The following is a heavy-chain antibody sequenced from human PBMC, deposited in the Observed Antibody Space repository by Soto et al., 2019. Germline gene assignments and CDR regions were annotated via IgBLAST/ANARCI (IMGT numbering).Heavy chain of an antibody. CDR3: ARRYGWLYFAD. D-gene: IGHD6-19*01. Sequence: SETLSLTCTVSGGSISSSSYFWGWIRQPPGKGLEWIGSIYYSGSTYYNPSLKSRVTVSVDTSKNQFSLRLISVTAADTAVYYCARRYGWLYFADWGQGSLVTVSS. CDR1: GGSISSSSYF. V-gene: IGHV4-39*01. CDR2: IYYSGST. J-gene: IGHJ4*02.